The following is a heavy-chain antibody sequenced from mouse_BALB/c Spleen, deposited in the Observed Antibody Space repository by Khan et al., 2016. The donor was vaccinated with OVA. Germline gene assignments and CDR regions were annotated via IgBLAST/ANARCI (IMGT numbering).Heavy chain of an antibody. Sequence: EVQLQESGGGLVQPGGSRKLSCAASGFTFSGFGMHWVRQAPEKGLEWVAYISSGSSTIYYADTVKGRFTISRGHPKNTLFLQMANLRSEDTAMYYCARTGYYYFDYWGQGTTLPVSS. CDR2: ISSGSSTI. CDR1: GFTFSGFG. V-gene: IGHV5-17*02. CDR3: ARTGYYYFDY. D-gene: IGHD2-3*01. J-gene: IGHJ2*01.